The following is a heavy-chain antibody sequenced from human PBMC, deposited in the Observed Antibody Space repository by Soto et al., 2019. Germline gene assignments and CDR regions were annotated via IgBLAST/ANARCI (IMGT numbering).Heavy chain of an antibody. D-gene: IGHD2-15*01. CDR2: INPSGGST. J-gene: IGHJ6*02. CDR3: ARDGGYCSGGSCYNYYYYGMDV. CDR1: GYTFTSYY. V-gene: IGHV1-46*01. Sequence: VASVKVSCKASGYTFTSYYMHWVRQAPGQGLEWMGIINPSGGSTSYAQKFQGRVTMTRDTSTSTVYMELSSLRSEDTAVYYCARDGGYCSGGSCYNYYYYGMDVWGQGTTVTV.